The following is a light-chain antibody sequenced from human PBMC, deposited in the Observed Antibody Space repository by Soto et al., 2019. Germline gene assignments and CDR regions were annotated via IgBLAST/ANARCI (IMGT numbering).Light chain of an antibody. CDR3: QQYDSWPHT. V-gene: IGKV3-15*01. CDR2: GAF. CDR1: QSVTTN. Sequence: ETVLTQSPATLSVSPGERATFSCKASQSVTTNLAWYQQKPGQVPRLLIYGAFTRATGIPARCSGSGSGTEFTLSISSLQSEDFALYHCQQYDSWPHTFGQGTKLEIK. J-gene: IGKJ2*01.